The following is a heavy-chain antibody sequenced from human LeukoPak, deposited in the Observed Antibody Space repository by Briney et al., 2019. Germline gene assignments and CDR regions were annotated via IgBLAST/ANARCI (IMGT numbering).Heavy chain of an antibody. V-gene: IGHV1-2*02. Sequence: ASVKVSCKASGYTFTGYYIHWVRQAPGQGLEWMGWINPNSGGTKYAEKFQGRVTMTRDTSITTAYMELSSQRSDDTAVFYCARDLGGLAAGTLYLQYWGQGTLVTVSS. J-gene: IGHJ1*01. CDR2: INPNSGGT. D-gene: IGHD6-25*01. CDR1: GYTFTGYY. CDR3: ARDLGGLAAGTLYLQY.